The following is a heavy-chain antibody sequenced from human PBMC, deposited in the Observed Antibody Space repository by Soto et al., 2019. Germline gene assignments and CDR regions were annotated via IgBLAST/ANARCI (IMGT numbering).Heavy chain of an antibody. V-gene: IGHV1-2*02. D-gene: IGHD3-16*01. Sequence: GASVKASCKASRYTFADYYIHWVRQAPGQGLEWMGCINPKSGVTNYARKFQGRVTMTRDTSTTTAYMGLVRLKSDDTAVYYCAKVPWGREGSWGQGTLVTVSS. CDR3: AKVPWGREGS. CDR1: RYTFADYY. J-gene: IGHJ5*02. CDR2: INPKSGVT.